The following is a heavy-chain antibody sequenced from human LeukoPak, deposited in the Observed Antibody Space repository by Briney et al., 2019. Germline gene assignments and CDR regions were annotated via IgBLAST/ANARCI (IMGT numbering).Heavy chain of an antibody. J-gene: IGHJ6*03. D-gene: IGHD4-17*01. CDR2: TYYRSKWYN. CDR1: GDSVSSNSAA. Sequence: SQTLSLTCAISGDSVSSNSAAWNWIRQSPSRGLEWLGRTYYRSKWYNDYAVSVKSRITINPDTSKNQFSLQLNSVTPEDTAVYYCARGTVTHYYYYYYMDVWGKGTTVTVSS. CDR3: ARGTVTHYYYYYYMDV. V-gene: IGHV6-1*01.